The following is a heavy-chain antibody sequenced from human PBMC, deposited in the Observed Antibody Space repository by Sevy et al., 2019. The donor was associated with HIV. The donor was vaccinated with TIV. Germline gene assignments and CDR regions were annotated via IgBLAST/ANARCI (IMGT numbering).Heavy chain of an antibody. CDR2: FYGSGVAP. J-gene: IGHJ3*01. D-gene: IGHD3-22*01. Sequence: GGSLRLSCKPSGFTFVTYAMNWVRQFPGKGLEWVSTFYGSGVAPYYGDSVKGGFTISGDNSKNTLYLQMNSLRTEDTALYYCAGARYDSSGSFDAFDVWGQGTMVTVSS. CDR3: AGARYDSSGSFDAFDV. CDR1: GFTFVTYA. V-gene: IGHV3-23*01.